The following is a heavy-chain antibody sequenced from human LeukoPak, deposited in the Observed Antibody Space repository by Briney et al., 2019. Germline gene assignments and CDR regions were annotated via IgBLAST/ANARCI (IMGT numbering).Heavy chain of an antibody. CDR3: ARDDEYSSGWYDVGY. V-gene: IGHV1-3*01. D-gene: IGHD6-19*01. J-gene: IGHJ4*02. Sequence: ASVKVSCKASGYTLTGYYIHWVRQAPGQRLEWMGWINAGNGNTKYSQKFQGRVTITRDTSASTAYMELSSLRSEDTAVYYCARDDEYSSGWYDVGYWGQGTLVTVSS. CDR2: INAGNGNT. CDR1: GYTLTGYY.